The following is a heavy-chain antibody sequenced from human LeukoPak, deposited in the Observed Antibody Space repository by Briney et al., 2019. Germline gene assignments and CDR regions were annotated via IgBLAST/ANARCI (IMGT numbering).Heavy chain of an antibody. CDR1: GGPISRGSYY. Sequence: SETLSLTCTVSGGPISRGSYYWSWIRQPPGKGLEWIGYIYYSGSTNYNPSLKSRVTISVDTSKNQFSLKLSSVTAADTAVYYCARPLWFGELQAFDIWGQGTMVTVSS. CDR3: ARPLWFGELQAFDI. J-gene: IGHJ3*02. V-gene: IGHV4-61*01. D-gene: IGHD3-10*01. CDR2: IYYSGST.